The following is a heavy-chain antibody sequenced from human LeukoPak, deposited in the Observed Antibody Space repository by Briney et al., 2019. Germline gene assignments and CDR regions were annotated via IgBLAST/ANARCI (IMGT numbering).Heavy chain of an antibody. D-gene: IGHD1-26*01. J-gene: IGHJ4*02. V-gene: IGHV3-66*01. CDR3: ARGRHSGSYYWYFDY. CDR1: GFTFSNYG. CDR2: LYSGGNT. Sequence: PGGSLRLSCAASGFTFSNYGMHWVRQAPGKGLEWVSVLYSGGNTFYTDSVKGRFTISRDNSKNTLYLQMNSLRGEDTAVYYCARGRHSGSYYWYFDYWGQGALVTVSS.